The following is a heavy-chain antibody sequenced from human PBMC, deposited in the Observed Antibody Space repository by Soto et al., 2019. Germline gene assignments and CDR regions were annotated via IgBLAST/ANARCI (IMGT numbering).Heavy chain of an antibody. D-gene: IGHD5-12*01. V-gene: IGHV1-2*04. CDR3: AREGGYDPGYYFDY. CDR2: INPNSGGT. J-gene: IGHJ4*02. CDR1: GYTFTGYY. Sequence: QVQLVQSGAEVKKPGASVKVSCKASGYTFTGYYMHWVRQAPGQGLEWMGWINPNSGGTNYAKKFQGWVTMTRDTSISTAYMELSRLRSDDTAVYYCAREGGYDPGYYFDYWGQGTLVTVSS.